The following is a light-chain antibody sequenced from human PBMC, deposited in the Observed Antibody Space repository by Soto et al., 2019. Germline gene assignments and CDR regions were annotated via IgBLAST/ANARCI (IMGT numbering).Light chain of an antibody. CDR1: QSLSSGY. Sequence: EIVLTQSPGTLSLSPGERATLSCRASQSLSSGYLAWYQQEPGQAPRLLISGSSNKAPGIPERFSGSGSGPEFTLTISRLEPEDFAVYYCQQYGSSPQTFGQGTKVEI. CDR3: QQYGSSPQT. CDR2: GSS. V-gene: IGKV3-20*01. J-gene: IGKJ1*01.